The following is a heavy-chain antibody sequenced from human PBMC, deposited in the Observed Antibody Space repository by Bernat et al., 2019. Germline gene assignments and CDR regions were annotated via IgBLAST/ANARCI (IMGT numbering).Heavy chain of an antibody. CDR1: GFTYGNYA. V-gene: IGHV3-23*01. D-gene: IGHD6-13*01. CDR3: AKEGYSRGVIDF. Sequence: EVQLLESGGGLVQPGGSLRLSCAASGFTYGNYAMSWVRQAPGKGLEWVSSISAGVGGTYFGDSVRGRFTISRDNSKNTLNLQMNSLRAEDTAVYYCAKEGYSRGVIDFWGQGTLVIVSS. CDR2: ISAGVGGT. J-gene: IGHJ4*02.